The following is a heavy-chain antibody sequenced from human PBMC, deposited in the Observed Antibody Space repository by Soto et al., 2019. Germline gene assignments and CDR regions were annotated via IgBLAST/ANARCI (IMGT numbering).Heavy chain of an antibody. V-gene: IGHV2-5*02. J-gene: IGHJ4*02. D-gene: IGHD3-16*01. CDR1: GFSLSTSGVG. CDR3: ARREGITSLISSFDY. CDR2: IYWDDDK. Sequence: QITLKESGPTLVKPTQTLTLTCTFSGFSLSTSGVGVGWIRQPPGKALEWLALIYWDDDKRYSPSLKSRRTNTKETSKTPVVLTMTSIDPVDTATYYCARREGITSLISSFDYWGQGTLVTVSS.